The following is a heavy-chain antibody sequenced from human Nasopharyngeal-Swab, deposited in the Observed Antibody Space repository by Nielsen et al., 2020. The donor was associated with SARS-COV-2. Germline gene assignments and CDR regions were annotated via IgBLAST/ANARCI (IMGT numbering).Heavy chain of an antibody. V-gene: IGHV5-10-1*01. J-gene: IGHJ6*02. CDR3: ARIPNYGMDV. Sequence: VRQMPGKGLEWMGRIDPSDSYTNYSPSFPGHVTISADKSISTAYLQWSSLKASDTAMYYCARIPNYGMDVWGQGTTVTVSS. CDR2: IDPSDSYT.